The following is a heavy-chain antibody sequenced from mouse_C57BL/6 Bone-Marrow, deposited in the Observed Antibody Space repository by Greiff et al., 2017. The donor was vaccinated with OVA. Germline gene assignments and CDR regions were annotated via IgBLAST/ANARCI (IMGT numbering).Heavy chain of an antibody. CDR2: IYPRSGNT. J-gene: IGHJ1*03. CDR1: GYTFTSYG. Sequence: QVQLKESGAELARPGASVKLSCKASGYTFTSYGISWVKQRTGQGLEWIGEIYPRSGNTYYNEKFKGKATLTADKSSSTAYMELRSLTSEDSAVYFCARWAAYGGYFDVWGTGTTVTVSS. V-gene: IGHV1-81*01. CDR3: ARWAAYGGYFDV. D-gene: IGHD6-1*01.